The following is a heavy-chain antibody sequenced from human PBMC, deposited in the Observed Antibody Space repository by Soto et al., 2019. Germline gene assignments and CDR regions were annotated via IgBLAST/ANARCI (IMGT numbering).Heavy chain of an antibody. CDR3: ARTLNWNDLWFDP. CDR1: GGTFSSYA. J-gene: IGHJ5*02. V-gene: IGHV1-18*01. Sequence: ASVKVSCKASGGTFSSYAISWVRQAPGQGLVWMGCISAYFVNINYAQKFQGRVTITTDSSTSTAYMYLRSLRSDYTAVYYCARTLNWNDLWFDPWGQGTLVTVSS. CDR2: ISAYFVNI. D-gene: IGHD1-20*01.